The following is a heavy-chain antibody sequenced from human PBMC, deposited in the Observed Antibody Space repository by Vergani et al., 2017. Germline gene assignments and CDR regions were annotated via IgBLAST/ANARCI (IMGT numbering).Heavy chain of an antibody. CDR3: ARVSSSWYYYYYGMDV. CDR2: IKQDGSEK. Sequence: VQLVESGGGVVQPGGSLRLSCAASGFTFSSYWMSWVRQAPGKGLEWVANIKQDGSEKYYVDSVKGRFTISRDNAKNSLYLQMNSLRAEDTAVYYCARVSSSWYYYYYGMDVWGQGTTVTVSS. D-gene: IGHD6-13*01. CDR1: GFTFSSYW. J-gene: IGHJ6*02. V-gene: IGHV3-7*01.